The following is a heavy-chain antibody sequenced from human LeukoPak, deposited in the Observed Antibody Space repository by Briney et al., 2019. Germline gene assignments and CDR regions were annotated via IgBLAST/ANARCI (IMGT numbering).Heavy chain of an antibody. Sequence: GASVKVSCKASGYTFTSYGISWVRQAPGQGLEWMGWISAYNGNTNYAQKLQGRVTMTTDTSTSTAYMELRSLRSDDTAVYYCARDQEYYYDSSGYYDYAFDIWGQGTMVTVSS. CDR2: ISAYNGNT. CDR1: GYTFTSYG. V-gene: IGHV1-18*01. D-gene: IGHD3-22*01. CDR3: ARDQEYYYDSSGYYDYAFDI. J-gene: IGHJ3*02.